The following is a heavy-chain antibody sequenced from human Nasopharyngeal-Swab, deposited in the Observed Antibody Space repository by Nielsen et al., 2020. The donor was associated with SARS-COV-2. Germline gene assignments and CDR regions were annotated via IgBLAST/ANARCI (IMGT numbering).Heavy chain of an antibody. Sequence: ASVKVSCKASGYTFTSYGISWVRQAPGQGLEWMGWISAYNGNTNYAPKLQGRVTMTTDTSTSTAYMELRSLRSDDTAVYYCARRATAMAGTGLDYWGQGTLVTVSS. D-gene: IGHD6-19*01. CDR3: ARRATAMAGTGLDY. CDR1: GYTFTSYG. CDR2: ISAYNGNT. V-gene: IGHV1-18*01. J-gene: IGHJ4*02.